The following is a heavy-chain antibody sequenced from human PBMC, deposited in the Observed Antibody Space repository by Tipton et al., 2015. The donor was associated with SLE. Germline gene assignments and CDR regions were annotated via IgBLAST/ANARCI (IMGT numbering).Heavy chain of an antibody. CDR3: ARDSLLKSVTYYRGGLDP. D-gene: IGHD1-26*01. CDR1: GFTFSSYA. Sequence: SLRLSCAASGFTFSSYAMHWVRQAPGKGLECVAVISYDGSNKNYADSVKGRFTISRDNSKNTLYLQMNSLRAEDTAVYYCARDSLLKSVTYYRGGLDPWGQGTLVTVSS. J-gene: IGHJ5*02. V-gene: IGHV3-30*04. CDR2: ISYDGSNK.